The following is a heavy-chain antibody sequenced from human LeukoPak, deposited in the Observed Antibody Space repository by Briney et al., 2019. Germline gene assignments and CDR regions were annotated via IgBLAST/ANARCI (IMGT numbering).Heavy chain of an antibody. CDR1: GGSFSSTSYY. CDR3: ARLTFYYDGSGYYFDY. V-gene: IGHV4-39*01. D-gene: IGHD3-22*01. CDR2: ISHTGST. Sequence: SSETVSLTCTVPGGSFSSTSYYWAWIRQPPGKGLEWIGSISHTGSTYYNPSLKSRVTISVDTSKNQFSLRLSSVTAADTAVHYCARLTFYYDGSGYYFDYWGQGTLVTVSS. J-gene: IGHJ4*02.